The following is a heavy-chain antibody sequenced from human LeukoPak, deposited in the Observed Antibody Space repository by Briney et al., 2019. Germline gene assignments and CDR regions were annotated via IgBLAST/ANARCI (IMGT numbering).Heavy chain of an antibody. D-gene: IGHD2-21*02. J-gene: IGHJ3*02. CDR2: IKQDGSEK. V-gene: IGHV3-7*01. CDR1: GFTFSNYA. Sequence: GGSLRLSCAASGFTFSNYAMSWVRQAPGKGLEWVANIKQDGSEKYYVDSVKGRFTISRDNAKNSLYLQMNSLRAEDTAVYYCARHDALLVVVTSHAFDIWGQGTMVTVSS. CDR3: ARHDALLVVVTSHAFDI.